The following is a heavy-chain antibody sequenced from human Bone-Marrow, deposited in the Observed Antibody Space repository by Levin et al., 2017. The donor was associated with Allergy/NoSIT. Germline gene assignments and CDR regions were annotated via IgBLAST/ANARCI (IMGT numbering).Heavy chain of an antibody. CDR2: MNPNSGNT. D-gene: IGHD1-26*01. CDR3: ARGRGSRSFDY. CDR1: GYTFTSYD. J-gene: IGHJ4*02. V-gene: IGHV1-8*01. Sequence: GESLKISCEASGYTFTSYDINWVRQATGQGLEWMGWMNPNSGNTGYAQKFQGRVTMTRNTSISTAYMELSSLRSEDTAVYYCARGRGSRSFDYWGQGTLVTVSS.